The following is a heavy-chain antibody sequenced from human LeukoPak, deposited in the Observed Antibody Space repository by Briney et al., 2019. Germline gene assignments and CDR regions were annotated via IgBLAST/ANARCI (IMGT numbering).Heavy chain of an antibody. Sequence: PGGPLRLSCAASGFTFSSYEMNWVRQAPGKGLEWVSYISSSGSTIYYADSVKGRFTISRDNAKNSLYLQMNSLRAEDTAVYYCARGGPEGWFGELARNWFDPWGQGTLVTVSS. D-gene: IGHD3-10*01. CDR2: ISSSGSTI. CDR3: ARGGPEGWFGELARNWFDP. CDR1: GFTFSSYE. V-gene: IGHV3-48*03. J-gene: IGHJ5*02.